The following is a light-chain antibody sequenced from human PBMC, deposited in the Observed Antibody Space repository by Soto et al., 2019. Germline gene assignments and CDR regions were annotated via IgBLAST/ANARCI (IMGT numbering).Light chain of an antibody. J-gene: IGKJ1*01. CDR2: RAS. V-gene: IGKV1-5*03. CDR1: QSISDW. Sequence: DVQMTQSPSTLSASVGDRVTITCRASQSISDWLAWYQLKPGKAPKLLIYRASILQSGVPSRFSGSGSGTEFTLTIRGLQPDDFATYFCQQYSSYCAFGPGPKVDIK. CDR3: QQYSSYCA.